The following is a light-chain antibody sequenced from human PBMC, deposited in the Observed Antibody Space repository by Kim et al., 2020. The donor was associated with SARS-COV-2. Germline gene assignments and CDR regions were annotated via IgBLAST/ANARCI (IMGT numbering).Light chain of an antibody. CDR1: NSNVGSQT. J-gene: IGLJ3*02. V-gene: IGLV1-44*01. Sequence: GQKVFISCSGSNSNVGSQTVNWYQQVPGTAPKLLIHSNDQQPSGVPDRFSGSKSGTSASLAISGLQSDDEANYYCATWDDSLNRPVFGGGTQLTVL. CDR3: ATWDDSLNRPV. CDR2: SND.